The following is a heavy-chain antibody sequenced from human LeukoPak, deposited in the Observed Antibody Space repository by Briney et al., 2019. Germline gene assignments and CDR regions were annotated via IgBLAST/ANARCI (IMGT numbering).Heavy chain of an antibody. Sequence: TASETLSLTCTVSGGSISSYYVSWIRQPPGKGLEWIGYISYTGSTDYNPSLKSRVTISVDMSKNQFSLKVSSVTAADTAVYYCARGSVYVDSWGQGTLVTVSS. CDR2: ISYTGST. CDR3: ARGSVYVDS. CDR1: GGSISSYY. J-gene: IGHJ4*02. V-gene: IGHV4-59*01.